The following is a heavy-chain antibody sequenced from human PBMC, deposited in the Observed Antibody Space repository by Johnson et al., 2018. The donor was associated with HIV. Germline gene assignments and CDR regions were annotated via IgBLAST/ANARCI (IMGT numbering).Heavy chain of an antibody. CDR3: AKDGGSVDAFDI. CDR1: GFTFSSYA. V-gene: IGHV3-23*04. J-gene: IGHJ3*02. Sequence: VQLVESGGGLVQPGGSLRLSCAASGFTFSSYAMSWVRQAPGKGLEWVSAISGSGGSTYYADPVQGRFTISRDNSKNTLYLQMNSLRAEDTAVYYCAKDGGSVDAFDIWGQGTMVTVSS. CDR2: ISGSGGST. D-gene: IGHD6-25*01.